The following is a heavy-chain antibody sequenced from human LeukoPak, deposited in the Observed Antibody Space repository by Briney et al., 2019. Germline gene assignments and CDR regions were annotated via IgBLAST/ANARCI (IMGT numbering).Heavy chain of an antibody. D-gene: IGHD6-13*01. CDR3: AKDNVAAAGRYFDY. V-gene: IGHV3-30*18. Sequence: GGSLRLSCAASGFTFSSYGMHWVRQTPGKGLEWVALISYDGSNKYFADSVKGRFTISRDNSKNTLYLQMHSLRAEDTAVYYCAKDNVAAAGRYFDYWGQGTLVTVSS. J-gene: IGHJ4*02. CDR2: ISYDGSNK. CDR1: GFTFSSYG.